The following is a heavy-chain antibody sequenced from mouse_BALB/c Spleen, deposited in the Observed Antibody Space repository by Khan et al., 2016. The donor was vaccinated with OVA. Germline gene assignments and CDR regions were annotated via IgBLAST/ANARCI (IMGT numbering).Heavy chain of an antibody. V-gene: IGHV2-2*02. J-gene: IGHJ3*01. D-gene: IGHD2-4*01. CDR1: GFSLTTYG. Sequence: QVQLKESGPGLVQPSQSLSITCTVSGFSLTTYGVHWVRQSPGKGLEWLGVIWSGGSTDYNAAFISRLSISKDNSKSQVFFKMNSLQANDTAIYYRARNYDYDVGRAYWCKGTLVTVSA. CDR3: ARNYDYDVGRAY. CDR2: IWSGGST.